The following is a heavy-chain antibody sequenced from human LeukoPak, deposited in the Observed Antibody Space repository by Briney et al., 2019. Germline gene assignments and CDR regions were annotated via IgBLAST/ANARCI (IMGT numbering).Heavy chain of an antibody. J-gene: IGHJ6*03. V-gene: IGHV3-48*03. D-gene: IGHD2-15*01. Sequence: GGSLRLSCAASGFTFSSYEMNWVRQAPGKGLEWVSYISSSGSTIYYADSVKGRFTISRDNAKNSLYLQMNSLRAEDTAVYYCAREDRYCSGGSCYGYYYYMDVWGKGTTVTVSS. CDR1: GFTFSSYE. CDR2: ISSSGSTI. CDR3: AREDRYCSGGSCYGYYYYMDV.